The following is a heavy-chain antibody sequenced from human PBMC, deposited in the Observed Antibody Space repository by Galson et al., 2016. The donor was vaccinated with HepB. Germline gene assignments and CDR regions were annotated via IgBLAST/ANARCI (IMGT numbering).Heavy chain of an antibody. CDR1: GGHFSNYA. V-gene: IGHV1-69*13. CDR2: IISIFGPA. Sequence: SVKVSCKVSGGHFSNYALNWVRQAPGQGLEWMGGIISIFGPAYYAQKFQGAVTIPADESTSTVYMELSSLRTEDTAVYFCARPDASNYYFDFWGQGTLVAVSS. J-gene: IGHJ4*02. D-gene: IGHD3-10*01. CDR3: ARPDASNYYFDF.